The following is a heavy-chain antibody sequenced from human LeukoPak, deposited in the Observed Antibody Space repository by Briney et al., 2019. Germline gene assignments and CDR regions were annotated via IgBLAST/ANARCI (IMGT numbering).Heavy chain of an antibody. CDR3: ARGRXLYYDSSGYYSGPAFDI. CDR1: GYTFTSYY. V-gene: IGHV1-46*01. CDR2: INPSGGST. D-gene: IGHD3-22*01. Sequence: ASVKVSCKASGYTFTSYYMHWVRQAPGQGLEWMGIINPSGGSTSYAQKFQGRVTMTRDTSTSTVYMELSSLRSEDTAVYYCARGRXLYYDSSGYYSGPAFDIXXQGTXXTVS. J-gene: IGHJ3*02.